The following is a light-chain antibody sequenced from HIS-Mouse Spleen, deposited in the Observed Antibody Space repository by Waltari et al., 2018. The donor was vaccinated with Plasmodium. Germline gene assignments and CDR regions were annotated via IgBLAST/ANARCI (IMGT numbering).Light chain of an antibody. CDR3: CSYAGSYTWV. CDR2: DFS. V-gene: IGLV2-11*01. J-gene: IGLJ3*02. CDR1: SSDVGGYNY. Sequence: QSALTQPRSVSESPGQSVTISCTGTSSDVGGYNYVSWYQQHPGKAPKPMIYDFSKRPSGVPDRFSGSKSGNTASLTISGLQAEDEADYYCCSYAGSYTWVFGGGTKLTVL.